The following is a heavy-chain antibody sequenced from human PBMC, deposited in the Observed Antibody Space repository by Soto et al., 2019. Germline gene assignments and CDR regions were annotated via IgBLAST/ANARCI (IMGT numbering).Heavy chain of an antibody. CDR3: ARAHSGYDSDAFDI. CDR2: IYHSGST. D-gene: IGHD5-12*01. Sequence: KPSETLSLTCAVSGGSISSGGYSWSWIRQPPGKGLEWIGYIYHSGSTYYNPSLKSRVTISVDRSKNQFSLKLSSVTAADTAVYYCARAHSGYDSDAFDIWGQGTMVTVSS. CDR1: GGSISSGGYS. J-gene: IGHJ3*02. V-gene: IGHV4-30-2*01.